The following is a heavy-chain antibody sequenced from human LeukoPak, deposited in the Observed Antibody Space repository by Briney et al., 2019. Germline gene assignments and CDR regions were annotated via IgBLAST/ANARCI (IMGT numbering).Heavy chain of an antibody. Sequence: SQTLSLTCTVSIGSISSYYWSWIPQPAGKGREWIGRIYTSGNTNYNPSLKSRVTMSVDTSKNQFSLKLSSVTAADTAVYYCARDLGMIGHYWGQGTLVTVSS. CDR1: IGSISSYY. CDR3: ARDLGMIGHY. D-gene: IGHD3-22*01. CDR2: IYTSGNT. V-gene: IGHV4-4*07. J-gene: IGHJ4*02.